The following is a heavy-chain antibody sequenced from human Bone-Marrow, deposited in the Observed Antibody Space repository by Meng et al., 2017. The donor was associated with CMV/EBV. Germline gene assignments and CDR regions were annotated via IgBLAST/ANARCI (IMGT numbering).Heavy chain of an antibody. Sequence: GGSLRLSCAASGFTFDDYAMHWVRQAPGKGLEWVSLISWDGGSTYYADSVKGRFTISRDNSKNSLYLQMNSLRAEDTALYYCAKDGYCSSTSCYTWPLYYYYYDMDVWGQGTTVTVSS. J-gene: IGHJ6*02. V-gene: IGHV3-43D*03. CDR2: ISWDGGST. CDR3: AKDGYCSSTSCYTWPLYYYYYDMDV. D-gene: IGHD2-2*02. CDR1: GFTFDDYA.